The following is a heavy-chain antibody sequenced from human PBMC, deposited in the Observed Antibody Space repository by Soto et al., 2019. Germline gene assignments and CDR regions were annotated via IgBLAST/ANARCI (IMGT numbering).Heavy chain of an antibody. D-gene: IGHD3-22*01. CDR3: ARQDLNMIGTYNWFDP. CDR1: GGSISSYY. J-gene: IGHJ5*02. CDR2: IYYSGST. Sequence: PSETLSLTCTVSGGSISSYYWSWIRQPPGKGLEWIGYIYYSGSTNYNPSLKSRVTISVDTSKNQFSLKLSSVTAADTAVYYCARQDLNMIGTYNWFDPWGQGTLVTVS. V-gene: IGHV4-59*01.